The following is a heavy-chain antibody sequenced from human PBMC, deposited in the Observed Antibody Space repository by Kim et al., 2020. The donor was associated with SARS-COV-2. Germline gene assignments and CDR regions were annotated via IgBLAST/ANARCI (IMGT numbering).Heavy chain of an antibody. D-gene: IGHD3-10*01. CDR3: ARTGKGGYYYYYGMDV. CDR1: GYTFTGYY. Sequence: ASVKVSCKASGYTFTGYYMHWVRQAPGQGLEWMGWINPNSGGTNYAQKFQGRVTMTRDTSISTAYMELSRLRSDDTAVYYCARTGKGGYYYYYGMDVGGQGTTVTVSS. J-gene: IGHJ6*02. V-gene: IGHV1-2*02. CDR2: INPNSGGT.